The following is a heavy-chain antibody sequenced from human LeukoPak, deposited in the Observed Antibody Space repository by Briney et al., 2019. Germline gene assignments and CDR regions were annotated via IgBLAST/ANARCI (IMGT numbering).Heavy chain of an antibody. CDR2: ISSSSSYI. J-gene: IGHJ4*02. Sequence: GGSLRLSCAASGFTFSSSSMNWVRQAPGKGLEWVSSISSSSSYIYYADSVKGRFTISRDNAKNSLYLQMNSLRAEDTAVYYCARADSSSYLFDYWGQGTLVTVSS. CDR1: GFTFSSSS. V-gene: IGHV3-21*01. D-gene: IGHD6-13*01. CDR3: ARADSSSYLFDY.